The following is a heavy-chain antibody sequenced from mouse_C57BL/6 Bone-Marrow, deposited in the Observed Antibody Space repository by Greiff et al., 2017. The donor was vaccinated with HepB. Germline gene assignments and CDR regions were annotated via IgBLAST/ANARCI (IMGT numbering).Heavy chain of an antibody. Sequence: EVQLQQSGPELVKPGASVKISCKASGYTFTDYNMDWVKQSHGKSLEWIGDINPNNGGTIYTQKFKGKATMTVDKSSNTAYLELRSLTSEDTAVYYCARGIRRGYAMDDWGQGTSVTVSS. D-gene: IGHD2-12*01. J-gene: IGHJ4*01. V-gene: IGHV1-18*01. CDR3: ARGIRRGYAMDD. CDR1: GYTFTDYN. CDR2: INPNNGGT.